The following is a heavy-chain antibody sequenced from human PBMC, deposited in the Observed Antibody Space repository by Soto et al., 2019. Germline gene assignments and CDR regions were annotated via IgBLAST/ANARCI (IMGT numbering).Heavy chain of an antibody. CDR2: INHSGST. Sequence: QVQIQQWGAGLLKPSETLSLTCAVCGGSFSGYYWSWIRQPPGKGLEWIGEINHSGSTNYNPSLKSRVAISVDTAKNQFFLRRGSGTAADTAVYYCARGYKVVVITSPLYYFDYGGEGTLVTVSS. V-gene: IGHV4-34*01. CDR3: ARGYKVVVITSPLYYFDY. CDR1: GGSFSGYY. D-gene: IGHD3-22*01. J-gene: IGHJ4*02.